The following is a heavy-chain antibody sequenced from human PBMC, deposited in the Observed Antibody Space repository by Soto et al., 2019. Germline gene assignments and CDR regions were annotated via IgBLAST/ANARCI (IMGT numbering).Heavy chain of an antibody. D-gene: IGHD3-10*01. Sequence: SETLSLTCTVSGGSISSYYWSWIRQPPGKGLEWIGYIYYSGSTNYNPSLKSRVTISVDTSKNQFSLKLSSVTAADTAVYYCARDLEGSGSYPYYYGMDVWGQGTTVTVSS. J-gene: IGHJ6*02. CDR3: ARDLEGSGSYPYYYGMDV. CDR1: GGSISSYY. V-gene: IGHV4-59*01. CDR2: IYYSGST.